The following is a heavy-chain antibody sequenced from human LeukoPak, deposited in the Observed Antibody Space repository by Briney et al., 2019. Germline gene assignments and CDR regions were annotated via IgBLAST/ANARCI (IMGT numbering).Heavy chain of an antibody. Sequence: GGSLRLPCAASGFTFSSYWMSWVRQAPGKGLEWVANIKQDGSEKYYVDSVKGRFSISRDNAKNSLYLQMNSLRAEDTALYYCARDRRTTIRLGYWGQGTLVTVSS. CDR3: ARDRRTTIRLGY. CDR1: GFTFSSYW. CDR2: IKQDGSEK. J-gene: IGHJ4*02. D-gene: IGHD3-16*01. V-gene: IGHV3-7*04.